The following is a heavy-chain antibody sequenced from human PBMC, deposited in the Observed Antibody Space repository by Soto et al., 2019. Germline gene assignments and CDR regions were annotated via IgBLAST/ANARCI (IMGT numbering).Heavy chain of an antibody. J-gene: IGHJ4*02. D-gene: IGHD3-22*01. CDR2: IYYSGST. CDR1: GGSISSGDYY. V-gene: IGHV4-30-4*01. CDR3: TTGLSSGYYSFDY. Sequence: SETLSLTCTVSGGSISSGDYYWSWIRQPPGKGLEWIGYIYYSGSTYYNPSLKSRVTISVDTSKNQFSLKLSSVTAADTAVYYCTTGLSSGYYSFDYWGQGTPVTVSS.